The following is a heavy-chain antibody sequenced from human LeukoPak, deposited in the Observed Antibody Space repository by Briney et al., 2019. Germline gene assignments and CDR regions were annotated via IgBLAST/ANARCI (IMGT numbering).Heavy chain of an antibody. Sequence: GGSLRLSCAASGFTFSSYAMSWVRQAPGKGLEWVSAISGSGGSTYYADSVKGRFTISRDNSKNTLYLQMNSLRAEDTAVYYCAKIFQCSSWFDLDYWGQGTLVTVSS. CDR1: GFTFSSYA. D-gene: IGHD6-13*01. J-gene: IGHJ4*02. CDR2: ISGSGGST. CDR3: AKIFQCSSWFDLDY. V-gene: IGHV3-23*01.